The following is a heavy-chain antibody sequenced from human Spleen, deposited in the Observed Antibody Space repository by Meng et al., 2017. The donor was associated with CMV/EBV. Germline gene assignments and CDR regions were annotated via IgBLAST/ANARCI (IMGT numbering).Heavy chain of an antibody. D-gene: IGHD3-22*01. Sequence: CAASGFNFSVYSLHWVRQAPGKGLEWVSSISSSSSFIYYADSVKGRFTISRDNAEDSMYLQMNGLRVEDTAVYYCARESSGSFVLDVWGQGTTVTVSS. CDR1: GFNFSVYS. CDR2: ISSSSSFI. CDR3: ARESSGSFVLDV. V-gene: IGHV3-21*01. J-gene: IGHJ6*02.